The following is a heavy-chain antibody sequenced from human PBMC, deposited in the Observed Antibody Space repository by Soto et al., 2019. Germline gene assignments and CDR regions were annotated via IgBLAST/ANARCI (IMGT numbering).Heavy chain of an antibody. V-gene: IGHV3-23*01. CDR3: AKDPARTSYYYGSGSYYFPLRWFDP. Sequence: GGSLRLSCAASGFTFSSYAMSWVRQAPGKGLEWVSAISGSGGSTYYADSVKGRFTISRDNSKNTLYLQMNSLRAEDTAVYYCAKDPARTSYYYGSGSYYFPLRWFDPWGQGTLVTVSS. CDR2: ISGSGGST. CDR1: GFTFSSYA. J-gene: IGHJ5*02. D-gene: IGHD3-10*01.